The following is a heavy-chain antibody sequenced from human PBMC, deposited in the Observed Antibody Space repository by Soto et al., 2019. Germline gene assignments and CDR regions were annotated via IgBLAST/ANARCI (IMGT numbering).Heavy chain of an antibody. D-gene: IGHD3-16*02. CDR3: ARTYDYIWGSYHRRFDY. J-gene: IGHJ4*02. Sequence: QVQLVQSGAEVKKPGASVKVSCKASGYTFTSYGISWVRQAPGQGLEWMGWISAYNGNTKYAQKLQGRVTMTTDTSTSTAYMELRSLRSDDTAVYYCARTYDYIWGSYHRRFDYWGQGTLVTVSS. CDR1: GYTFTSYG. V-gene: IGHV1-18*01. CDR2: ISAYNGNT.